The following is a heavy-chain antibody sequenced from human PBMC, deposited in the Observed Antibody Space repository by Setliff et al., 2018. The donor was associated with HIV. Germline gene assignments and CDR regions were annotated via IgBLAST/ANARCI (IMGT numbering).Heavy chain of an antibody. CDR3: ARLPRPDNFWSGYYRPWDV. J-gene: IGHJ6*02. V-gene: IGHV4-61*02. Sequence: KASETLSLTCTVSGGSISSGTYYWSWIRQPAGKGLEWIGRIYTNGSTNYNPSLKSRVTISPDTSKNQFSLKLQSVTAADTAVYYCARLPRPDNFWSGYYRPWDVWGQGTTVTVSS. CDR2: IYTNGST. D-gene: IGHD3-3*01. CDR1: GGSISSGTYY.